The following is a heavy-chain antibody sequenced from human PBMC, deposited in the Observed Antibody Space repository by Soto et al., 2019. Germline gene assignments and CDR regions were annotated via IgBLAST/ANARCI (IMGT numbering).Heavy chain of an antibody. CDR2: IFESGAT. J-gene: IGHJ4*02. D-gene: IGHD1-7*01. V-gene: IGHV4-4*02. CDR1: GGSISSSSW. Sequence: QVQLQESGPGLVKPSGTLSLTCAVSGGSISSSSWWTWVRQSPGKGLEWIGEIFESGATNYNPSLKRRLTMSVDKSKTQFSLNLSSLTAADTAVYFCTTSHAGELNNWGQGTLVTVSS. CDR3: TTSHAGELNN.